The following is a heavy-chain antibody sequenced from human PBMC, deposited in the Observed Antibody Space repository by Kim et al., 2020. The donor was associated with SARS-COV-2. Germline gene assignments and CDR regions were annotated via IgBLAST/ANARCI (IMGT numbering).Heavy chain of an antibody. CDR3: ARGRAYYDSSGYYFDY. V-gene: IGHV4-31*02. D-gene: IGHD3-22*01. Sequence: PSRKSRVTISVDTSKKQFSLKLRSVTAADTGVYYCARGRAYYDSSGYYFDYWGQGTLVTVSS. J-gene: IGHJ4*02.